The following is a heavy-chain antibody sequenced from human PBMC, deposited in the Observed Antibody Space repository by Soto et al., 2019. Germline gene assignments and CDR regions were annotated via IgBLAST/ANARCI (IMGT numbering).Heavy chain of an antibody. CDR1: GFTVSSNY. V-gene: IGHV3-66*01. J-gene: IGHJ4*02. CDR3: ARWGYGDTPSYDY. CDR2: IYSGGST. D-gene: IGHD4-17*01. Sequence: EVQLVESGGGLVQPGGSLRLSCAASGFTVSSNYMSWVRQAPGKGLEWVSVIYSGGSTYYADSVKGRFTISRDNSKNTLYLQMNSLRAEDTAVYYCARWGYGDTPSYDYWGQGTLVTVSS.